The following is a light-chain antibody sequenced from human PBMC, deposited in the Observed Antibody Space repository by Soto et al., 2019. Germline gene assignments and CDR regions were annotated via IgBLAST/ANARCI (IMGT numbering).Light chain of an antibody. Sequence: QLVLTQPASVSGSPGQSITISCTGTSSDVGDYIFVSWYQQHAGKAPKLMIYEVSNRPSGVSYRFSGSKSGNTASLTISGLQAEDEADYYCCSYTSSSTLVFGGGTKLTVL. V-gene: IGLV2-14*01. CDR2: EVS. J-gene: IGLJ2*01. CDR1: SSDVGDYIF. CDR3: CSYTSSSTLV.